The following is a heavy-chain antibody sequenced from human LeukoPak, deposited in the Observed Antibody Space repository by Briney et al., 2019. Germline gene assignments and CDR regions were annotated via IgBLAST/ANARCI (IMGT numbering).Heavy chain of an antibody. CDR3: ASDIVVVPAAIMGYYYYYMDV. V-gene: IGHV1-69*13. D-gene: IGHD2-2*02. Sequence: ASVKVSCKASGYTFTSYGISWVRQAPGQGLEWMGGIIPIFGTANYAQKFQGRVTITADESTSIAYMELSSLRSEDTAVYYCASDIVVVPAAIMGYYYYYMDVWGKGTTVTVSS. CDR1: GYTFTSYG. J-gene: IGHJ6*03. CDR2: IIPIFGTA.